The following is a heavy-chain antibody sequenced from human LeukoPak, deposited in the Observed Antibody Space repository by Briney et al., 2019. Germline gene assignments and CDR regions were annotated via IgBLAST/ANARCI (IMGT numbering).Heavy chain of an antibody. D-gene: IGHD5-24*01. J-gene: IGHJ4*02. CDR1: GYSFTSYW. CDR2: INPADSDT. V-gene: IGHV5-51*01. Sequence: GESLKISCKTSGYSFTSYWIAWARQIPGKGLEWVGIINPADSDTRYSLSLQGQVTISADRSISTAYLQWSSLKASDTAIYYCARGEGGYNYAFWGQGTLVSVSS. CDR3: ARGEGGYNYAF.